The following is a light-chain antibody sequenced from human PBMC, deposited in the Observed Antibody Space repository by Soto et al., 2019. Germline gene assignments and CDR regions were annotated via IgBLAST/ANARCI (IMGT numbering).Light chain of an antibody. CDR3: ASWDDSLNGFV. CDR1: SSNIGSTT. V-gene: IGLV1-44*01. Sequence: QSVLTQPPSASGTPGQRVTISCSGSSSNIGSTTVSWYQQLPGAAPKLLIYSNDQWPSGVPDRFSGSKSGTSAPLAISGLQPEDEADYYCASWDDSLNGFVFGTGTKVTVL. J-gene: IGLJ1*01. CDR2: SND.